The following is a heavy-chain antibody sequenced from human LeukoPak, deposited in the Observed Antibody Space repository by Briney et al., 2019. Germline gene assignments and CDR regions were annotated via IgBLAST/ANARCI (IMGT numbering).Heavy chain of an antibody. CDR1: GGSITYGGYY. J-gene: IGHJ4*02. CDR2: IYYSGTT. CDR3: ARLPYCTDGTCHPPEY. Sequence: PSETLSLTCTVSGGSITYGGYYWSWIRQRPGKGLEWIGYIYYSGTTHYNPSLKSRLTMSVDTSKNQFSLKLSSVTATDTAVYYCARLPYCTDGTCHPPEYWGRGTLVTVSS. D-gene: IGHD2-8*01. V-gene: IGHV4-31*03.